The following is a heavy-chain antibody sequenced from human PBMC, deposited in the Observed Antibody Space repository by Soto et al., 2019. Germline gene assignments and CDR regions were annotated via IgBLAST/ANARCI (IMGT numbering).Heavy chain of an antibody. V-gene: IGHV1-2*02. Sequence: ASVKVFCKASGYTLTDYYMLWVRQAPGQWLEWMGWINPNTGGTHSAQKFQGRVTMTRDTSSSTAYMELSRLTSDDSAVYYCAKDIVEVPTATTRPLGGMDVWGQGTTVTVSS. CDR2: INPNTGGT. J-gene: IGHJ6*02. D-gene: IGHD2-2*01. CDR3: AKDIVEVPTATTRPLGGMDV. CDR1: GYTLTDYY.